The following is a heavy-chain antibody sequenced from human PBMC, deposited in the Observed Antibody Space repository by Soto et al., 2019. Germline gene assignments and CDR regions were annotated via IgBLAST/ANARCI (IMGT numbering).Heavy chain of an antibody. J-gene: IGHJ4*02. CDR3: ARFTTGTIRGFDY. Sequence: SETLSLTCTVSNDSIIYYYWSWIRQPPGKGLEWIGYIYYSGSTNYNPSLKSRVTMSVDMSRNQHSLKLSSVTAADTAVYYCARFTTGTIRGFDYWGQGTLVTVSS. CDR2: IYYSGST. CDR1: NDSIIYYY. D-gene: IGHD1-1*01. V-gene: IGHV4-59*12.